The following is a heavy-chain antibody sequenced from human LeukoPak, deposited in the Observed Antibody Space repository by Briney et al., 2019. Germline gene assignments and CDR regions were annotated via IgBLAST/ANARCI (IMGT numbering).Heavy chain of an antibody. Sequence: PSETLSLTCAVYGGSFSGYYWSWIRQPPGKRLEWIGEINHSGSTYYNPPLKSRVTISEDTSKNQFSLKLRSVTAADTAVYYCARGPRFGELLWHWFDPWGQGTLVTASS. J-gene: IGHJ5*02. D-gene: IGHD3-10*01. V-gene: IGHV4-34*01. CDR2: INHSGST. CDR1: GGSFSGYY. CDR3: ARGPRFGELLWHWFDP.